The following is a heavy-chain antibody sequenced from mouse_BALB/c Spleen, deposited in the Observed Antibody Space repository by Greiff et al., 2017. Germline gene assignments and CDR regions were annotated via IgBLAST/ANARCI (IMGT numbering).Heavy chain of an antibody. CDR1: GYSITSGYY. V-gene: IGHV3-6*02. Sequence: VQLKESGPGLVKPSQSLSLTCSVTGYSITSGYYWNWIRQFPGNKLEWMGYISYDGSNNYNPSLKNRISITRDTSKNQFFLKLNSVTTEDTATYYCAREAPYGNYWWFDVWGAGTTVTVSS. J-gene: IGHJ1*01. CDR3: AREAPYGNYWWFDV. D-gene: IGHD2-1*01. CDR2: ISYDGSN.